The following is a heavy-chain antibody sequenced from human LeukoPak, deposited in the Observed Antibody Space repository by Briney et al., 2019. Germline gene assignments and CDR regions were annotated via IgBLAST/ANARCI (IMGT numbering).Heavy chain of an antibody. V-gene: IGHV4-59*01. CDR2: MSNSGNT. CDR1: GGSISGYF. Sequence: TSETLSLTCTVSGGSISGYFWSWIRQPAGKGLEWIGYMSNSGNTKYNPSLKSRATISVDTSKNQFSLKVSSVTAADTAVYYCARSPAGRYYDCLWGQGTLVTVSS. J-gene: IGHJ4*02. D-gene: IGHD3-3*01. CDR3: ARSPAGRYYDCL.